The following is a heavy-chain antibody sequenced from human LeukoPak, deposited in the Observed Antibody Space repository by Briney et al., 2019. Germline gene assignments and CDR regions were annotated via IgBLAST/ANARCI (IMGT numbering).Heavy chain of an antibody. V-gene: IGHV1-69*13. D-gene: IGHD3-22*01. CDR2: IIPIFGTA. CDR3: ARETPYYYDSSGYYALGY. CDR1: GGTFSSYA. J-gene: IGHJ4*02. Sequence: GASVKVSCKASGGTFSSYAINWVRQAPGQGLKWMGGIIPIFGTANYAQKFQGRVTITADEYTSTAYMELSSLRSEDTAVYYCARETPYYYDSSGYYALGYWGQGTLVTVSS.